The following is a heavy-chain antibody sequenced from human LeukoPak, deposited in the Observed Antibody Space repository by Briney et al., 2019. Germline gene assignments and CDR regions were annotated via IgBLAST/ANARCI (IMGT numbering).Heavy chain of an antibody. D-gene: IGHD3-3*01. V-gene: IGHV4-39*07. J-gene: IGHJ4*02. CDR2: IYYSGST. CDR1: GGSISSSSYY. Sequence: SETLSLTCTVSGGSISSSSYYWGWIRQPPGKGLEWIGSIYYSGSTYYNPSLKSRVTISVDRSKNQFSLKLSSVTAADTAVYYCARGSDFWSGYRLDYWGQGTLVTVSS. CDR3: ARGSDFWSGYRLDY.